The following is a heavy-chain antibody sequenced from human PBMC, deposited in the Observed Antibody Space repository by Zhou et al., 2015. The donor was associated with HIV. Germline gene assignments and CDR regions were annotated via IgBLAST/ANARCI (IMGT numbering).Heavy chain of an antibody. D-gene: IGHD1-7*01. J-gene: IGHJ6*03. V-gene: IGHV1-69*01. Sequence: QVQLVQSGAEVKKPGSSVKVSCKASGGTFSSYAISWVRQAPGQGLEWMGGIIPIFGTANYAQKFQGRVTITADESTSTAYMELSSLRSEDTAVYYCARAGRTGTTVYYYYYYMDVWGKGTTVTVSS. CDR1: GGTFSSYA. CDR3: ARAGRTGTTVYYYYYYMDV. CDR2: IIPIFGTA.